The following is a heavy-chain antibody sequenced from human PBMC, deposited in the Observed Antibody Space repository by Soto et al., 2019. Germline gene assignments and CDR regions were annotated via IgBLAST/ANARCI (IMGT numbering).Heavy chain of an antibody. CDR3: LRVGGGGRYYGGFDN. J-gene: IGHJ4*02. CDR1: GFNFSSYR. Sequence: EVHLVESGGDLVQPGGSLRLSCATSGFNFSSYRMHWVRQAPGQGLVWVSRINSDGTTTGYADSVKGRFTVSRDNAKETLYLEINSLRADDTAVYYCLRVGGGGRYYGGFDNWGQGTLVTVSS. V-gene: IGHV3-74*01. CDR2: INSDGTTT. D-gene: IGHD1-26*01.